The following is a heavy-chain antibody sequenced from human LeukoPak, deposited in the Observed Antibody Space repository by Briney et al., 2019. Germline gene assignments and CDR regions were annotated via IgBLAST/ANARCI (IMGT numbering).Heavy chain of an antibody. D-gene: IGHD1-26*01. J-gene: IGHJ4*02. V-gene: IGHV3-21*01. CDR1: GFSFSLYT. CDR2: ISSSTSYI. Sequence: PGGSLRLSCAASGFSFSLYTMNWVRQAPGKGLEWVSSISSSTSYIYYADSVKGRFTISRDNAKNSLYLQMNSLRADDTAVYFCARGIVGTTEATFDYWGQGTLATVSS. CDR3: ARGIVGTTEATFDY.